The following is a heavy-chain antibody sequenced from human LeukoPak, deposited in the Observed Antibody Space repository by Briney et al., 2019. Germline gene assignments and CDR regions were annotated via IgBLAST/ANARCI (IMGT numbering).Heavy chain of an antibody. V-gene: IGHV1-2*02. Sequence: ASVKVSCKASGYTFTAYYMHWVRQAPGQGLEWMGWINPNRGGTNYAQKFQGRVTMTRDTSISTAYMELSRLRSEDTAVYYCARWAAPMVRGVINYYGMDVWGQGTTVTVSS. CDR2: INPNRGGT. CDR1: GYTFTAYY. J-gene: IGHJ6*02. D-gene: IGHD3-10*01. CDR3: ARWAAPMVRGVINYYGMDV.